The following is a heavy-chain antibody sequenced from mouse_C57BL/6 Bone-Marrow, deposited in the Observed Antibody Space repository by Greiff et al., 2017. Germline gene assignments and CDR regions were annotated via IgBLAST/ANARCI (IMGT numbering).Heavy chain of an antibody. V-gene: IGHV1-81*01. CDR1: GYTFTSYG. D-gene: IGHD2-1*01. J-gene: IGHJ2*01. CDR3: VYFYFDY. CDR2: IYPRSGNT. Sequence: QVQLKESGAELARPGASVKLSCKASGYTFTSYGISWVKQRTGQGLEWIGEIYPRSGNTYYNEKFKGKATLTADKSSSTAYMELRSLTSEDSAVYFCVYFYFDYWGQGTTLTVSS.